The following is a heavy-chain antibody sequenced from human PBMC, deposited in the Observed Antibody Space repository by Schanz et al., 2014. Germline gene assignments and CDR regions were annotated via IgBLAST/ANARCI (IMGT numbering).Heavy chain of an antibody. J-gene: IGHJ4*02. CDR2: ISPYNGNT. D-gene: IGHD3-10*01. V-gene: IGHV1-18*01. Sequence: QVQLVQSGAEVKKPGASVRVSCKASGYTFTNYGVSWVRQAPGQGLEWVAWISPYNGNTAYAQNLKGRVRMTTDTSTATAYMELRSLTSDDTAVYYCARDRRLQRQSGWDYWGQGTLVTVSS. CDR3: ARDRRLQRQSGWDY. CDR1: GYTFTNYG.